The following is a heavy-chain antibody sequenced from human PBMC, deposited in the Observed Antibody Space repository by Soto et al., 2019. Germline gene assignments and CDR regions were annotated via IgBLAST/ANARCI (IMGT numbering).Heavy chain of an antibody. D-gene: IGHD2-15*01. CDR2: IYYSGST. J-gene: IGHJ3*02. CDR3: ARASRVGYCSGGSCYDAFDI. CDR1: GGSISSYY. V-gene: IGHV4-59*01. Sequence: SETLSLTCTVSGGSISSYYWSWIRQPPGKGLEWIGYIYYSGSTNYNPSLKSRVTISVDTSKNQFSLKLSSVTAADTAVYYCARASRVGYCSGGSCYDAFDIWGQGTMVTVSS.